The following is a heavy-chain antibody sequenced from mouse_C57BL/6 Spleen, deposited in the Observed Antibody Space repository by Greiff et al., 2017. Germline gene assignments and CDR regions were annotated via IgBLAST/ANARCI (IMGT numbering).Heavy chain of an antibody. Sequence: QVQLQQSGAELVKPGASVKMSCKASGYTFTSYWITWVKQRPGQGLEWIGDIYPGRGSTNYNEKFKSKATLTVDTSSSTAYMQLSSLTSEDSAVYYCARSPNPHWCFDVWGTGTTVTVSS. V-gene: IGHV1-55*01. CDR3: ARSPNPHWCFDV. CDR2: IYPGRGST. J-gene: IGHJ1*03. CDR1: GYTFTSYW. D-gene: IGHD4-1*01.